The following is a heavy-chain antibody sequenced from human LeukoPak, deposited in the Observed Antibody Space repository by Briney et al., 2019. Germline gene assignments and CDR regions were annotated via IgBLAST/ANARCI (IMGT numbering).Heavy chain of an antibody. CDR3: AREYTLYISGWFIDY. J-gene: IGHJ4*02. V-gene: IGHV4-59*12. CDR2: IYYSGST. D-gene: IGHD6-19*01. CDR1: GGSISSYY. Sequence: SETLSLTCTVSGGSISSYYWSWIRQPPGKGLEWIGYIYYSGSTNYNPSPKSRVTISVDTSKNQFSLTLSPVTAADTAIYYCAREYTLYISGWFIDYWGQGTVVTVSS.